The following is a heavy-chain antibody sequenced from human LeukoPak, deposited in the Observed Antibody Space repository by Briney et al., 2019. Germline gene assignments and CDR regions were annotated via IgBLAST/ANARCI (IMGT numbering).Heavy chain of an antibody. Sequence: SDTLSLTCTVSGGSISSGSYYWSWIRQPAGKGLEWIGRIYTSGSTNYNPSLKSRVTISVDTSKNQFSLKLTSVTAADTAVYYCASGPKAYYDSSGKYNWFDPWGQGTLVTVSS. V-gene: IGHV4-61*02. J-gene: IGHJ5*02. CDR2: IYTSGST. CDR3: ASGPKAYYDSSGKYNWFDP. D-gene: IGHD3-22*01. CDR1: GGSISSGSYY.